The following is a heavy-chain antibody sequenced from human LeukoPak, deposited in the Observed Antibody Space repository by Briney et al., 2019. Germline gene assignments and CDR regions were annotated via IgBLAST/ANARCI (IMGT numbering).Heavy chain of an antibody. CDR3: ARVTSTLDY. V-gene: IGHV3-43*01. Sequence: GSLRLSCAASGFTFDDYTMYWVRQAPGRGLEWVSLISWDGGSTYYADSVKGRFTISRDNSKNSLYLQMNSLRAEDTAVYYCARVTSTLDYWGQGAPVTVSS. J-gene: IGHJ4*02. D-gene: IGHD2-21*02. CDR1: GFTFDDYT. CDR2: ISWDGGST.